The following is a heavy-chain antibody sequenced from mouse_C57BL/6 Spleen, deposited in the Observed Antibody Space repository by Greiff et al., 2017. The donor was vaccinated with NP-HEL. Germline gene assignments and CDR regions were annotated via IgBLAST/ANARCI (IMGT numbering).Heavy chain of an antibody. CDR1: GFTFSDYG. CDR3: ARSGYDVDYFDY. V-gene: IGHV5-17*01. Sequence: EVKLMESGGGLVKPGGSLKLSCAASGFTFSDYGMHWVRQAPEKGLEWVAYISSGSSTIYYADTVKGRFTISRDNAKNTLFLQMTSLRSEDTAMYYCARSGYDVDYFDYWGQGTTLTVSS. D-gene: IGHD2-2*01. J-gene: IGHJ2*01. CDR2: ISSGSSTI.